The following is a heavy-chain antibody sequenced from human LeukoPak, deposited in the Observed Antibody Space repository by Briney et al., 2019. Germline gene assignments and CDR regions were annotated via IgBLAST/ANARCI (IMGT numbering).Heavy chain of an antibody. D-gene: IGHD1-26*01. Sequence: SETLSLNCTVSGGSISSHYWSWIRQPPGKGLEWIGYIYYSGSTNYNPSLKSRVTISVDTSKNQFSLKLSSVTAADTAVYYCARAGSGSYYPYWGQGTLVTVSS. V-gene: IGHV4-59*11. CDR1: GGSISSHY. CDR2: IYYSGST. J-gene: IGHJ4*02. CDR3: ARAGSGSYYPY.